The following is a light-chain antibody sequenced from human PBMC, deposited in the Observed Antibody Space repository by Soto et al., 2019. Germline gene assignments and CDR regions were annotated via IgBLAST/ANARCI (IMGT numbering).Light chain of an antibody. CDR1: QTIRSY. V-gene: IGKV1-39*01. J-gene: IGKJ4*01. CDR2: AAS. Sequence: DIQMTQSPSSLSASVGDRVTITCRASQTIRSYLNWYQQKPGKAPKLLIYAASSLQSGVPSRFSCSGSGTDLTLTISSLQPEDSATYSCQQSYTTPLTFGGGTKVEIK. CDR3: QQSYTTPLT.